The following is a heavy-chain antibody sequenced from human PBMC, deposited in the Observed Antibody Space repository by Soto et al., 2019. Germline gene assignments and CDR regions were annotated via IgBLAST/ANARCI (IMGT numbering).Heavy chain of an antibody. J-gene: IGHJ5*02. CDR3: ARESGILWFGDFTSPNWFDP. V-gene: IGHV4-61*01. D-gene: IGHD3-10*01. CDR2: IYYSGST. CDR1: GGSVSSGSYY. Sequence: SETLSLTCTVSGGSVSSGSYYWSWIRQPPGKGLEWIGYIYYSGSTNYNPSLKSRVTISVDTSKNQFSLKLSSETAADTAMYYCARESGILWFGDFTSPNWFDPWGQGTLVTVSS.